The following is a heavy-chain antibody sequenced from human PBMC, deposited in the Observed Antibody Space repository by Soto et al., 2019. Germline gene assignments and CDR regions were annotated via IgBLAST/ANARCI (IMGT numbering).Heavy chain of an antibody. V-gene: IGHV4-31*03. CDR3: ARNITGTTQTAKLRFDP. D-gene: IGHD1-7*01. CDR1: GGSISSGGYY. CDR2: IYYSGST. J-gene: IGHJ5*02. Sequence: PSETLSLTCTVSGGSISSGGYYWSWIRQHPGKGLEWIGYIYYSGSTYYNPSLKSRVTISVDTSKNQFSLKLSSVTAADTAVYYCARNITGTTQTAKLRFDPWGQGTLGTVSA.